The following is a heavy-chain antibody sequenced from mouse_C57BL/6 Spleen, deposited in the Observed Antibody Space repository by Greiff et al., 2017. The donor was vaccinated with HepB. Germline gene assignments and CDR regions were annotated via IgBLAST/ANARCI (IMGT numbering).Heavy chain of an antibody. D-gene: IGHD2-3*01. CDR3: TGPSYDGYEAY. CDR1: GFTFSNYW. J-gene: IGHJ3*01. V-gene: IGHV6-3*01. Sequence: DVKLQESGGGLVQPGGSMKLSCVASGFTFSNYWMNWVRQSPEKGLEWVAQIRLKSDNYATHYAESVKGRFTISRDDSKSSVYLQMNNLRAEDTGIYSCTGPSYDGYEAYWGQGTLVTVSA. CDR2: IRLKSDNYAT.